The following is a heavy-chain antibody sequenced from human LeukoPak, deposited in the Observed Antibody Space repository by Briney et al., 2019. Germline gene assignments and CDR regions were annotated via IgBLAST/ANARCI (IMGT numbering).Heavy chain of an antibody. CDR1: GGSFSGYY. CDR3: ARGGYDSSGHYSGAFDI. J-gene: IGHJ3*02. CDR2: INHSGST. Sequence: SETLSLTCAVYGGSFSGYYWSWIRQPPGKGLEWIGEINHSGSTNYNPSLKSRVTISVDTSKNQFSLKLSSVTAADTAVYYCARGGYDSSGHYSGAFDIWGQGTMVTVSS. D-gene: IGHD3-22*01. V-gene: IGHV4-34*01.